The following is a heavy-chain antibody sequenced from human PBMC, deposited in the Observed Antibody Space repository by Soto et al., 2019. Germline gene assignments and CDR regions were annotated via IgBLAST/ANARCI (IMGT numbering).Heavy chain of an antibody. V-gene: IGHV3-23*01. CDR1: GFTFSSYA. CDR2: ISGSGGST. J-gene: IGHJ4*02. CDR3: AKASGYYDSSGYSSFDY. Sequence: PGGSLRLSCAASGFTFSSYAMSWVRQAPGKGLEWVSAISGSGGSTYYADSVKGRFTISRDNSKNTLYLQMNSLRAEDTAVYYFAKASGYYDSSGYSSFDYWGQGTLVTVSS. D-gene: IGHD3-22*01.